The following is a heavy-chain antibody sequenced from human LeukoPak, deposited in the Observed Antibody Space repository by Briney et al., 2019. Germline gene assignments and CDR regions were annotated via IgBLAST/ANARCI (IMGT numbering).Heavy chain of an antibody. V-gene: IGHV1-69*04. J-gene: IGHJ4*02. CDR1: GGTFNSYA. Sequence: GASVKVSCKASGGTFNSYAISWVRQAPGQGLEWMGRIIPILGIANYAQKFQGRVTITADKSTSTAYMELSSLRSEDTAVYYCARNLYGGNFDYWGQGTLVTVSS. D-gene: IGHD2-15*01. CDR3: ARNLYGGNFDY. CDR2: IIPILGIA.